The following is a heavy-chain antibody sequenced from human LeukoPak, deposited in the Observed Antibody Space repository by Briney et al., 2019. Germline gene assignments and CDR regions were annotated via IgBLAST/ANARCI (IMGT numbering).Heavy chain of an antibody. J-gene: IGHJ3*01. V-gene: IGHV2-5*02. CDR1: GFSLSTGGVG. CDR2: IYWDDNR. Sequence: SGPTLVNPTQTLTLTCTFSGFSLSTGGVGVGWIRQPPGQALEWLALIYWDDNRRYRPSLKTRLTITKDTYKNQVVLTMTNMDPVDTATYYCAHTYDGTTYLYSTYDAFDFWGQGTMVIVSS. CDR3: AHTYDGTTYLYSTYDAFDF. D-gene: IGHD1-7*01.